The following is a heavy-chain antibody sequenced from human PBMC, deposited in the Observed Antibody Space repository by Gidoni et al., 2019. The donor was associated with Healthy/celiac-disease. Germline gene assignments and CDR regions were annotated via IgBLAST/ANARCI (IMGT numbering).Heavy chain of an antibody. CDR3: ARDSYQQPFDY. J-gene: IGHJ4*02. Sequence: QVQLQESGPGLVKPSETLSLTCTVSGGSISSYYWSWIRQPPGKGLEWIGYIYYSGSTNYNPSLKSRVTISVDTSKNQFSLKLSSVTAADTAVYYCARDSYQQPFDYWGQGTLVTVSS. V-gene: IGHV4-59*01. D-gene: IGHD6-13*01. CDR1: GGSISSYY. CDR2: IYYSGST.